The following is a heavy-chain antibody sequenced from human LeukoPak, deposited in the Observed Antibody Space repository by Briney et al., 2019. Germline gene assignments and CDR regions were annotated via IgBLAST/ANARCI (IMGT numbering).Heavy chain of an antibody. D-gene: IGHD2-21*02. CDR1: GGTFNSYA. V-gene: IGHV1-69*13. J-gene: IGHJ4*02. CDR3: ARDGRMTTMPN. Sequence: SVKVSCKASGGTFNSYAISWVRQAPGQGLEWMGGISPIFGTANYAQKFQGRVTITADESTSTAYMELSSLISEDTAVYYCARDGRMTTMPNWGQGTLVTVSS. CDR2: ISPIFGTA.